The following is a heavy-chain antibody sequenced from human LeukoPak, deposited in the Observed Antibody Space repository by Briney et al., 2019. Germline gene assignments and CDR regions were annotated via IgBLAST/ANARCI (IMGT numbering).Heavy chain of an antibody. J-gene: IGHJ5*02. Sequence: PGGSLRLSCAASGFTFSSYGMHWVRQAPGKGLEWVSYISSSGSTIYYADSVKGRFTISRDNAKNSLYLQMNSLRAEDTAVYYCAREQWPPPSRWFDPWGQGTLVTVSS. CDR3: AREQWPPPSRWFDP. CDR1: GFTFSSYG. D-gene: IGHD6-19*01. V-gene: IGHV3-48*04. CDR2: ISSSGSTI.